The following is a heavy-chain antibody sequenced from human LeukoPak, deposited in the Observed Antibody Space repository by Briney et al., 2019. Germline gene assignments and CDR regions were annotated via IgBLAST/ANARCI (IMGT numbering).Heavy chain of an antibody. CDR1: GGTFSSYA. J-gene: IGHJ5*02. CDR3: ARNSRESTVTYYNWFDP. Sequence: GASVKVSCKASGGTFSSYAISWVRQAPGQRLEWMGGIIPIFGTANYAQKFQGRVTITVDESTSTAYMELSSLRSEDTAVYYCARNSRESTVTYYNWFDPWGQGTLVTVSS. V-gene: IGHV1-69*13. D-gene: IGHD4-17*01. CDR2: IIPIFGTA.